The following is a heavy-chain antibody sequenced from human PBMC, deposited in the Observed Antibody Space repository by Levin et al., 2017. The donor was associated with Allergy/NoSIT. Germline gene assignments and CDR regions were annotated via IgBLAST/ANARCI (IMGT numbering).Heavy chain of an antibody. J-gene: IGHJ6*02. Sequence: PGGSPETLLCSLWIQLQGQWHALGPPGSRQGLEWVAVISYDGSKKYYGDSVKGRFTISRDNSQSTVYLQMNSLRVDDTAVYYCGKNPSEVDLFSMDVWGQGTTVTVSS. V-gene: IGHV3-30*03. CDR3: GKNPSEVDLFSMDV. D-gene: IGHD2-2*01. CDR1: IQLQGQW. CDR2: ISYDGSKK.